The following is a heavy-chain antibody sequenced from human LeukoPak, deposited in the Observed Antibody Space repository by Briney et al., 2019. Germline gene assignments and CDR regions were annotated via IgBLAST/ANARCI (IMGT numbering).Heavy chain of an antibody. Sequence: SETLSLTCTVSGGSISSSGYSWGWIRQPPGKGLEWIGSIYYSGSTYYNPSLKSRVTISVDTSKNQFSLKLSSVTAADTAVYYCASEPRYSSSYFFDPWGQGTLVTVSS. V-gene: IGHV4-39*01. CDR3: ASEPRYSSSYFFDP. D-gene: IGHD6-13*01. J-gene: IGHJ5*02. CDR1: GGSISSSGYS. CDR2: IYYSGST.